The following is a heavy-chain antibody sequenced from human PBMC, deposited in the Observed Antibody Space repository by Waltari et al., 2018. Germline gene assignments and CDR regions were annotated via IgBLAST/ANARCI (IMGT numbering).Heavy chain of an antibody. V-gene: IGHV3-74*01. CDR3: ARVGILTGYNYGIDV. CDR2: IYTDGGNT. Sequence: EVQLVESGGGLVQPGGSLRLSCVASGFTFGSHWIHWVRQAPGKGLVWVSRIYTDGGNTNAADSVKGRCTISRDNAKNTLYLQMNSLRAEDTAVYYCARVGILTGYNYGIDVWGQGTTVTVSS. D-gene: IGHD3-9*01. J-gene: IGHJ6*02. CDR1: GFTFGSHW.